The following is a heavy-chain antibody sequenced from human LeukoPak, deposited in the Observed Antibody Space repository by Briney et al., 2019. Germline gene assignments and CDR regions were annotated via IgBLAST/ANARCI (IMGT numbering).Heavy chain of an antibody. D-gene: IGHD2-2*01. Sequence: SETLSLTCTVSGGSISSGGYYWSWIRQPPGKGLEWIGYIYHSGSTYYNPSLKSRVTISVDRSKNQFSLKLSSVTAADTAVYYCARMGPVVPTPGIDYWGQGTLVTVSS. CDR2: IYHSGST. CDR1: GGSISSGGYY. V-gene: IGHV4-30-2*01. J-gene: IGHJ4*02. CDR3: ARMGPVVPTPGIDY.